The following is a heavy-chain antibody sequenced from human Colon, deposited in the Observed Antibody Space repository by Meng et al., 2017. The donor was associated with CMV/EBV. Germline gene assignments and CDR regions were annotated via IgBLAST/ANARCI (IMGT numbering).Heavy chain of an antibody. D-gene: IGHD3-10*01. CDR3: ARGDNRGHQTLRS. J-gene: IGHJ5*02. CDR2: IHPNTGAT. V-gene: IGHV1-8*01. CDR1: RYIFDNSD. Sequence: QVQLVQSGAELKKPGASVKVSCKASRYIFDNSDINWVRQATGKGLEWMGRIHPNTGATDYAQKLQGRVTMTTDTSINTAYMELISLTSDDTAVYYCARGDNRGHQTLRSWGQGALVTVSS.